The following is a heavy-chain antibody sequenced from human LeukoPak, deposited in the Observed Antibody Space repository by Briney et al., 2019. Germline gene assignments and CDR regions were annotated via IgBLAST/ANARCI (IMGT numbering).Heavy chain of an antibody. V-gene: IGHV4-59*03. CDR2: IYYSGST. Sequence: PSETLSLTCTVSGGSISSYYWNWIRQPPGKGLEWIGYIYYSGSTNYNPSLKSRVTISVDTSKNQFSLKLSSVTAADTAVYCCANSRWYNAFDIWGQGTMVTVSS. CDR1: GGSISSYY. CDR3: ANSRWYNAFDI. D-gene: IGHD6-13*01. J-gene: IGHJ3*02.